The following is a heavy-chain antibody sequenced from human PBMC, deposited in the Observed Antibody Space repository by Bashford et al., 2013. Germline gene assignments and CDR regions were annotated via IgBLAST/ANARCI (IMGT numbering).Heavy chain of an antibody. Sequence: GGSLRLSCTASGFTFNNYAMTWVRQAPGKGLEWVSAITDSGGTTYYADSVKGRFTISRDNSKSTTYLQMNSLRAEDTAVYYCAREQRGAKLNHFDYWGQGTLVTVSS. J-gene: IGHJ4*02. CDR3: AREQRGAKLNHFDY. CDR1: GFTFNNYA. CDR2: ITDSGGTT. D-gene: IGHD1-26*01. V-gene: IGHV3-23*01.